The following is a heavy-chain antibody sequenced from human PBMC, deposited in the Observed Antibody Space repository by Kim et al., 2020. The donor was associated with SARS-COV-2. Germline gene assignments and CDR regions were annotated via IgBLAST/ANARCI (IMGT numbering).Heavy chain of an antibody. Sequence: SPSFQGQVTISADKSISTAYLQWSSLKASDTAMYYCARLPNWKIPNWFDPWGQGTLVTVSS. V-gene: IGHV5-51*01. D-gene: IGHD1-1*01. J-gene: IGHJ5*02. CDR3: ARLPNWKIPNWFDP.